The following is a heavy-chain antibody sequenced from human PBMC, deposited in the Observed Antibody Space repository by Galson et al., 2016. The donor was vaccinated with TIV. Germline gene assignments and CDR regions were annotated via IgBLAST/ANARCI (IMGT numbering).Heavy chain of an antibody. D-gene: IGHD6-19*01. CDR2: ISSNSVYL. CDR3: AKGIGAGWKGPTLDY. CDR1: GFTFEHYG. V-gene: IGHV3-9*01. Sequence: SLRLSCAASGFTFEHYGMHWVRQAPGKGLEWVSGISSNSVYLGYADSVKGRFTISRDNAKNSLYLQLNSLRGEDTALYYCAKGIGAGWKGPTLDYWGRGTLVSVSS. J-gene: IGHJ4*02.